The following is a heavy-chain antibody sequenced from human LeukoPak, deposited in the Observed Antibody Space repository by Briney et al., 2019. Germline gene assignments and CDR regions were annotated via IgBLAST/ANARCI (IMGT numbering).Heavy chain of an antibody. CDR1: GYTFTNYG. J-gene: IGHJ6*03. CDR3: ARSLNPIAARPRNYYYYMDV. D-gene: IGHD6-6*01. V-gene: IGHV1-18*01. Sequence: ASVKVSCKASGYTFTNYGIIWMRQAPGQGLEWMGWISAYNGNTNYAQKLQGRVTMTTDTSTSTAYMELRSLRSDDTAVYYCARSLNPIAARPRNYYYYMDVWGKGTTVTVSS. CDR2: ISAYNGNT.